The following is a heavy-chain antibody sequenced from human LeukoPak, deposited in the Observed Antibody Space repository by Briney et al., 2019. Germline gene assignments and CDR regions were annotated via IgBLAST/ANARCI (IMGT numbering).Heavy chain of an antibody. D-gene: IGHD6-13*01. CDR1: GYTFTGYY. V-gene: IGHV1-2*02. J-gene: IGHJ4*02. CDR3: ARDPGPYSRQLDY. CDR2: INPNSGGT. Sequence: GASVKVSCKASGYTFTGYYMHWVRQAPGQGLEWMGWINPNSGGTNYAQKFQGRVTMTRDTSISTAYMELSRLRSDDTAVYYCARDPGPYSRQLDYWGQGTLVTVSS.